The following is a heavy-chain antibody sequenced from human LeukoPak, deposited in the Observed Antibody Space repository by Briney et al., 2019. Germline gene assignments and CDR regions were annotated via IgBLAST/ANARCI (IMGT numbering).Heavy chain of an antibody. CDR2: IYYSGST. J-gene: IGHJ4*02. V-gene: IGHV4-59*01. CDR3: ASGKGVGYYGSNGYYFDY. D-gene: IGHD3-22*01. CDR1: GASISSYY. Sequence: SETLSLTCTVSGASISSYYWSWIRQPPGKGLEWIGYIYYSGSTNYNPSLKSRVTISVDTSKNQFSLKLSSVTAADTAVYYRASGKGVGYYGSNGYYFDYWGQGTLVTVSS.